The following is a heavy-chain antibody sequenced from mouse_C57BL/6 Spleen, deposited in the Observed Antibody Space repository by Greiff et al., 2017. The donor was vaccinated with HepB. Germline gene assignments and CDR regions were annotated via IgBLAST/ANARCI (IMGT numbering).Heavy chain of an antibody. CDR2: INPNYGTT. D-gene: IGHD1-1*01. J-gene: IGHJ1*03. Sequence: EVQLVESGPELVKPGASVKISCKASGYSFTDYNMNWVKQSNGKSLEWIGVINPNYGTTSYNQKFKGKATLTVDQSSSTAYMQLNSLTSEDSAVYYCARWVTTVVEDWYFDVWGTGTTVTVSS. V-gene: IGHV1-39*01. CDR3: ARWVTTVVEDWYFDV. CDR1: GYSFTDYN.